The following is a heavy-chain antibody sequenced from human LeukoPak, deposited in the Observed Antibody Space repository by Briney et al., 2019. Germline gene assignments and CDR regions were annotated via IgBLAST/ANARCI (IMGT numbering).Heavy chain of an antibody. D-gene: IGHD3-16*02. CDR2: LKQDGSEK. Sequence: GGSLRLSCAASGFTFSSYWMSWVRQAPGKGLEWVANLKQDGSEKYYVDSVKGRFTISRANAKNSLYLQMNSLRAEDTAVYYCARVITRNWFDPWGQGTLVTVSS. CDR1: GFTFSSYW. V-gene: IGHV3-7*05. CDR3: ARVITRNWFDP. J-gene: IGHJ5*02.